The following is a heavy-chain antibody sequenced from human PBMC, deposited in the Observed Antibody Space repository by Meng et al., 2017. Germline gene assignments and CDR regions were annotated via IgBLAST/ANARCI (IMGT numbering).Heavy chain of an antibody. CDR3: ARDLFSYDSSGYYPDY. CDR1: GYTFATYA. D-gene: IGHD3-22*01. CDR2: INAGNGNT. J-gene: IGHJ4*02. V-gene: IGHV1-3*01. Sequence: QVQLVQSGAEVKKPGASVKVSCKASGYTFATYAMHWVRQAPGQRLEWMGWINAGNGNTQYSQKFQGRVTITRDTSASTAYMELSSLRSEGTAVYYCARDLFSYDSSGYYPDYWGRGTLVTVSS.